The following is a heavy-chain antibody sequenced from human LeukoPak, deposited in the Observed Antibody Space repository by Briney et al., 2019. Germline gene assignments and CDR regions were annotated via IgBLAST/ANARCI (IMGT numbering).Heavy chain of an antibody. CDR1: GFTFNDYY. J-gene: IGHJ5*02. V-gene: IGHV3-11*01. CDR2: INIGGTNT. CDR3: ATDGAGFDT. Sequence: KAGGSLRLSCAASGFTFNDYYMSWIRQAPGKGLEWLSYINIGGTNTHYAHSVKGRFTISRDNAKKSLYLEMNNLRAEDTAVYYCATDGAGFDTWGQGVLVTVSS.